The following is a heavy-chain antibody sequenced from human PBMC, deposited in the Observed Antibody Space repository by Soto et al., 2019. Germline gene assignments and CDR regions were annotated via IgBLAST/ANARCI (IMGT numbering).Heavy chain of an antibody. CDR1: GGSISSYY. V-gene: IGHV4-59*08. CDR2: IYYSGST. Sequence: PSETLSLTCTVSGGSISSYYWSWIRQPPGKGLEWIGYIYYSGSTNYNPSLKSRVTISVDTSKNQFSLKLSSVTAADTAVYYCARRVVRGVIILWGQRTLVTVSS. CDR3: ARRVVRGVIIL. D-gene: IGHD3-10*01. J-gene: IGHJ4*02.